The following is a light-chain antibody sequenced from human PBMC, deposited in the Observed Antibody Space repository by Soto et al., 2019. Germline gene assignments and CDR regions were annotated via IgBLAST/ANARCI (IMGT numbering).Light chain of an antibody. Sequence: QSALTQPRSVSGSPGQSVTISCTGTRRDVGGYNYVSWYQQHPGKVPKLMIFDVAKRPSGVPDRFSGSKSGTTASLTISGLQAEGEADYYCCSYGGNYVIFGGGTKLTVL. J-gene: IGLJ2*01. CDR3: CSYGGNYVI. CDR1: RRDVGGYNY. V-gene: IGLV2-11*01. CDR2: DVA.